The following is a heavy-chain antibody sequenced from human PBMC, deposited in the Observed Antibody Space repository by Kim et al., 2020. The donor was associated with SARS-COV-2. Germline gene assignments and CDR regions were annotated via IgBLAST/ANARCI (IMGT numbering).Heavy chain of an antibody. V-gene: IGHV1-2*06. Sequence: ASVKVSCKASGYTFTGYYMHWVRQAPGQGLEWMGRINPNSGGTNYAQKFQGRVTMTRDTSISTAYMELSRLRSDDTAVYYCASVAGGYCSSTSCYANYGMDAWGQGTTVTVSS. CDR1: GYTFTGYY. CDR3: ASVAGGYCSSTSCYANYGMDA. D-gene: IGHD2-2*01. CDR2: INPNSGGT. J-gene: IGHJ6*02.